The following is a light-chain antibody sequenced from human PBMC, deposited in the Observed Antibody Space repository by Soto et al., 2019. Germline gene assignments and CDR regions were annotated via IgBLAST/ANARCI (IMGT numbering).Light chain of an antibody. CDR3: QQYNNWPTWT. CDR1: QSVSSN. CDR2: GAS. V-gene: IGKV3-15*01. J-gene: IGKJ1*01. Sequence: EIVMTQSPATLSVSPGERATLSCRASQSVSSNLAWYQQKPGQAPRLLIYGASTRATGIPARFSGSGSGTEFTLTSSSLQSEYFAIYYCQQYNNWPTWTFGQGTKVEIK.